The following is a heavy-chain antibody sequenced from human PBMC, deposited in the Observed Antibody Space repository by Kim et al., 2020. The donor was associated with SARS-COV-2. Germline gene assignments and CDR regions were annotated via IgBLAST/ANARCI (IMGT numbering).Heavy chain of an antibody. CDR1: GGSISSSSYY. CDR2: IYYSGST. V-gene: IGHV4-39*01. Sequence: SETLSLTCTVSGGSISSSSYYWGWIRQPPGKGLEWIGSIYYSGSTYYNPSLKSRVTISVDTSKNQFSLKLSSVTAADTTVYYCARRSTSRLAVLTAILGFDYFDYWGQGTLVTVSS. J-gene: IGHJ4*02. D-gene: IGHD2-21*02. CDR3: ARRSTSRLAVLTAILGFDYFDY.